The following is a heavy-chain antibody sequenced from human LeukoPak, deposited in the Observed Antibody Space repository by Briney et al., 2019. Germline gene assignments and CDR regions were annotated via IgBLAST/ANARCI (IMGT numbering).Heavy chain of an antibody. D-gene: IGHD6-19*01. Sequence: GRSLRLSCAASGFTFSSYGISWVRQAPGQGLEWMGWISAYNGNTNYAQKLQGRVTMTTDTSTSTAYMELRSLRSDDTAVYYCAREGIAVAGPRGTLYYWGQGTLVTVSS. CDR1: GFTFSSYG. CDR3: AREGIAVAGPRGTLYY. J-gene: IGHJ4*02. V-gene: IGHV1-18*01. CDR2: ISAYNGNT.